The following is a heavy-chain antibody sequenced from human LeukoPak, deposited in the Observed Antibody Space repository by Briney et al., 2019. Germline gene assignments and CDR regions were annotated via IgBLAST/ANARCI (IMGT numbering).Heavy chain of an antibody. J-gene: IGHJ5*02. CDR3: ARGYYDSSGYYRYGNWFDP. V-gene: IGHV4-4*07. CDR2: IYTSGST. D-gene: IGHD3-22*01. CDR1: GGSISSYY. Sequence: SETLSLTCTVSGGSISSYYWSWIRQPAGKGLEWIGRIYTSGSTNYNPSLKSRVTISVDKSKNQFFLKLSSVTAADTAVYYCARGYYDSSGYYRYGNWFDPWGQGTLVTVSS.